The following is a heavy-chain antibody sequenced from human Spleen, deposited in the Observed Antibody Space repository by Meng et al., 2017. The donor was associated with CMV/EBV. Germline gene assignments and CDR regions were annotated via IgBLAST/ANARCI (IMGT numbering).Heavy chain of an antibody. D-gene: IGHD6-13*01. CDR1: GYTFTGSY. J-gene: IGHJ4*02. CDR3: ARVSSSWYGDY. Sequence: SCTASGYTFTGSYIHWVRQAPGQGLEWMGWINPNSGGTNYAQKFQGRVTMTRDTSISTAYMELSRLRSDDTAVYYCARVSSSWYGDYWGQGTLVTVSS. CDR2: INPNSGGT. V-gene: IGHV1-2*02.